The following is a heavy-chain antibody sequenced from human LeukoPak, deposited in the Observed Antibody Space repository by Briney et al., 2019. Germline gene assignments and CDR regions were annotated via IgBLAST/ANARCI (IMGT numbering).Heavy chain of an antibody. CDR1: GFTFTDVW. D-gene: IGHD6-19*01. CDR3: ATHSNVWLLGN. Sequence: PGGSLRHSCAASGFTFTDVWMSWVRQTPGKGLEWVGRIISKSGGGTTDYAAPVKGRFTISRDDSKNMLYLQMNSLKAEDTAVYYCATHSNVWLLGNWGQGTLVTVSS. CDR2: IISKSGGGTT. V-gene: IGHV3-15*01. J-gene: IGHJ4*02.